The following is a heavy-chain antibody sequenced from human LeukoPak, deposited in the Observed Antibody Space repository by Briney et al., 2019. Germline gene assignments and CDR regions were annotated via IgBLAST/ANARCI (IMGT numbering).Heavy chain of an antibody. V-gene: IGHV4-39*07. J-gene: IGHJ4*02. Sequence: PSETLSLTCTVSGDSISSSTYYWDWIRHPPGKGLEWIGSIYHSGNTYHNPSLKSRVTISVDTSKNQFSLKLNSVTAADTAVYYCARAGYGDSDFDYWGQGTLVTVSS. D-gene: IGHD4-17*01. CDR2: IYHSGNT. CDR1: GDSISSSTYY. CDR3: ARAGYGDSDFDY.